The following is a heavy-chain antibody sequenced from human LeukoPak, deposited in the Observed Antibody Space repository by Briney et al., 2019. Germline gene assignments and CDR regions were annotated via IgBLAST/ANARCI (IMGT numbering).Heavy chain of an antibody. D-gene: IGHD3-10*02. Sequence: PGGSLRLSCAASGFTFNNYEMNWVRQAPGKGLEWVSYTRSSGDTIYYADSVRGRFTISRDNAKNPLYLQMNSLRAEDTAVYYCAELGITMIGGVWGKGTTVTISS. CDR3: AELGITMIGGV. CDR2: TRSSGDTI. CDR1: GFTFNNYE. J-gene: IGHJ6*04. V-gene: IGHV3-48*03.